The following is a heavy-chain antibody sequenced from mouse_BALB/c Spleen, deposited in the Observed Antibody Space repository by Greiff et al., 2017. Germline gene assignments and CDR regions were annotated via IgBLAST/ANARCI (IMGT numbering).Heavy chain of an antibody. CDR2: IDPSDSYT. CDR3: ARGEGGTTATDD. CDR1: GYTFTSYW. D-gene: IGHD1-2*01. Sequence: QVQLQQPGAELVKPGASVKLSCKASGYTFTSYWMHWVKQRPGQGLEWIGEIDPSDSYTNYNQKFKGKATLTVDKSSSTAYMQLSSLTSEDSAVYYCARGEGGTTATDDWGQGTTLTVSS. J-gene: IGHJ2*01. V-gene: IGHV1-69*02.